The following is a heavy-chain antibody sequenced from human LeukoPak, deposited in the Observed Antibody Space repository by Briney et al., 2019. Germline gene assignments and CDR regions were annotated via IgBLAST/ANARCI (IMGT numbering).Heavy chain of an antibody. CDR3: AKASGRYSSSTRCQPPLDY. CDR1: GFTFSTYG. J-gene: IGHJ4*02. D-gene: IGHD2-2*01. CDR2: IWFDGSNK. Sequence: GGSLRLSCAASGFTFSTYGMHWVRQAPGRGLEWVAVIWFDGSNKYNADSVRGRFTISRDNSKNTLYLEMNSLRDEDTAVYYCAKASGRYSSSTRCQPPLDYRGQGTLVTVSS. V-gene: IGHV3-33*06.